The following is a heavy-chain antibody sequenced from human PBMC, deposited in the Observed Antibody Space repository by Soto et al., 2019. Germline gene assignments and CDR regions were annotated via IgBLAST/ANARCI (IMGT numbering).Heavy chain of an antibody. CDR2: IIPIQGKA. Sequence: QVQLVQSGAELKKPGSSVKVSCEASGGSFTSYSFTWVRQAPGQGLEWMGRIIPIQGKANYALKFQDRVTIIADRYTRTVYMELTRLRPEDTAVYFCARSLLIVDHGYMDVWGKGTTVTVSS. V-gene: IGHV1-69*02. CDR1: GGSFTSYS. J-gene: IGHJ6*03. D-gene: IGHD2-21*01. CDR3: ARSLLIVDHGYMDV.